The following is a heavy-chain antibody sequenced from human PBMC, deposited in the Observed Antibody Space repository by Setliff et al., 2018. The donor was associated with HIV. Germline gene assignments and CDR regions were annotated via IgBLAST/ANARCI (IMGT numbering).Heavy chain of an antibody. D-gene: IGHD6-6*01. CDR3: ARLSSYRSSSYYFDY. V-gene: IGHV4-59*08. CDR2: IYYSGST. CDR1: GGSISSHY. J-gene: IGHJ4*02. Sequence: NPSETLSLTCTVSGGSISSHYWSWIRQPPGKGLEWIGYIYYSGSTNYNPSLKSRVTMSVDTSKNQFSLKLNSVTAADTAVYHCARLSSYRSSSYYFDYWGQGALVTVSS.